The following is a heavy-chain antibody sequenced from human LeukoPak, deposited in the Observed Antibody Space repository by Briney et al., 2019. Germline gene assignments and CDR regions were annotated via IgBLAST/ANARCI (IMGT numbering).Heavy chain of an antibody. CDR2: ISSIGSTI. CDR3: ARGYGDSRRYYYYGMDV. Sequence: GGSLRLSCAASGFTFSSYEMNWVRQSPGKGLERVSYISSIGSTIYYADSVKGRFTISRDNAKNSLYLQMTSLRAKDTAVYYCARGYGDSRRYYYYGMDVWGKGTTVTVSS. CDR1: GFTFSSYE. D-gene: IGHD4-17*01. J-gene: IGHJ6*04. V-gene: IGHV3-48*03.